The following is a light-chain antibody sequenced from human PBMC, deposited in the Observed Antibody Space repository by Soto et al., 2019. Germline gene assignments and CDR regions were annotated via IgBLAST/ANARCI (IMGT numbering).Light chain of an antibody. CDR2: DAS. CDR3: QQYGSSPPWT. CDR1: QSVRSY. Sequence: KKSPATLSVSPGERATLSCRASQSVRSYLAWYQQKPGQAPRLLIYDASNRASGIPARFSGSGSGTDFTLTISRLEPEDFAMYYCQQYGSSPPWTFGQGSKVDIK. V-gene: IGKV3-20*01. J-gene: IGKJ1*01.